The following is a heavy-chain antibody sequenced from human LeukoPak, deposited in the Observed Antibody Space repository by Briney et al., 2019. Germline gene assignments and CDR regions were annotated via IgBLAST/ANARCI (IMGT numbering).Heavy chain of an antibody. D-gene: IGHD2-2*02. CDR2: INSNSGGT. Sequence: ASVKVSCKGSGYTFTGSYMHWVRQAPGQGPEWMGWINSNSGGTNYAQTFQGRVTMTRDTSISTAYMELSRLRSDDTAVYFCARGHPVVPAAVPDYWGQGTLVTVSS. CDR1: GYTFTGSY. J-gene: IGHJ4*02. V-gene: IGHV1-2*02. CDR3: ARGHPVVPAAVPDY.